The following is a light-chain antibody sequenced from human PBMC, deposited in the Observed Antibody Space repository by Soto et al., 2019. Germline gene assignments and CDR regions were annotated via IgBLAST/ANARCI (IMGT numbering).Light chain of an antibody. CDR3: QHSYRTPGT. CDR2: AAS. Sequence: DIQMTQSPSSLSASVGDRVTITCRASQSISSYLNWYQQKPGKAPKLLIYAASSLQSGVPSRFSGSGSGTDFTLTINSLQPEDFATYYCQHSYRTPGTFGRGTRLEIK. J-gene: IGKJ5*01. V-gene: IGKV1-39*01. CDR1: QSISSY.